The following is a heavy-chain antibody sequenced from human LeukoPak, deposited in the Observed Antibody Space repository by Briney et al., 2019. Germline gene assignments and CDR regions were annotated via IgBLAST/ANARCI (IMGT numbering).Heavy chain of an antibody. CDR3: VKSDCASDGCKLLSY. D-gene: IGHD3-10*01. J-gene: IGHJ4*02. CDR2: INGSGDAT. CDR1: GFIFSHYT. V-gene: IGHV3-23*01. Sequence: HPGGSLRLSCAASGFIFSHYTMTWVRQAPGKGLEWVSSINGSGDATKYADSFMGRFTISRDNSMNTVSLQINSLRVDDTAVYYCVKSDCASDGCKLLSYWGQGTLVSASS.